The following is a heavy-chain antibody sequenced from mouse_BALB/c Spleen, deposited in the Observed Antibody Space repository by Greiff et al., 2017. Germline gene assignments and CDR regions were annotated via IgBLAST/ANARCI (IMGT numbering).Heavy chain of an antibody. J-gene: IGHJ4*01. CDR2: ISDGGSYT. Sequence: EVKLVEPGGGLVKPGGSLKLSCAASGFTFSDYYMYWVRQTPEKRLEWVATISDGGSYTYYPDSVKGRFTISRDNAKNNLYLQMSSLKSEDTAMYYCARGAGNYGRSYAMDYWGQGTSVTVSS. CDR3: ARGAGNYGRSYAMDY. CDR1: GFTFSDYY. D-gene: IGHD2-1*01. V-gene: IGHV5-4*02.